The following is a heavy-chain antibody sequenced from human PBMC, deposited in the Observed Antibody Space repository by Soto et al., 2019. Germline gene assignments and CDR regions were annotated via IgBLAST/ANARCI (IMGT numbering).Heavy chain of an antibody. D-gene: IGHD6-13*01. CDR1: GFTFSSHD. J-gene: IGHJ6*02. Sequence: GGSLRLSCAASGFTFSSHDMNWVRQAPGRGLEWVSSISSSSSYIYYADSVKGRFTISRDNAKNLLYLQMSSLRAEDTAVYYCARVWDPSTIATSFDVWGQGTAVTVSS. CDR2: ISSSSSYI. CDR3: ARVWDPSTIATSFDV. V-gene: IGHV3-21*01.